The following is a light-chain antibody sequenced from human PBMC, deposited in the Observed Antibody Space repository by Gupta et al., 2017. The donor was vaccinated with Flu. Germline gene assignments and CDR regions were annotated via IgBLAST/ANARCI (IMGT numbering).Light chain of an antibody. V-gene: IGKV3-11*01. CDR3: QQRSNWPPLT. CDR2: DAS. Sequence: EIVFTQSPATLSLSPGERASLSCRASQSVSSYLAGYEQKPGQAPRLLRYDASNRANGIPARFSGSGSGTDFTLTISSLEAEDFAVYYGQQRSNWPPLTFGGGTKVEIK. J-gene: IGKJ4*01. CDR1: QSVSSY.